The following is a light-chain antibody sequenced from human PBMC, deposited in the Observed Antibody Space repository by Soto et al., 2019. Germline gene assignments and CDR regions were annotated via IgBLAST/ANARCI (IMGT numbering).Light chain of an antibody. CDR2: DAS. CDR3: QQDHSYWT. V-gene: IGKV1-5*01. CDR1: QNIRSR. J-gene: IGKJ1*01. Sequence: MSLSPAAVSATKGDRVTITCRASQNIRSRLAWFQQKPGKAPKLLIYDASSLESGVPQRFSGSGSGTEFTLTIISLQTDDFSTYYCQQDHSYWTFGQGTKLDI.